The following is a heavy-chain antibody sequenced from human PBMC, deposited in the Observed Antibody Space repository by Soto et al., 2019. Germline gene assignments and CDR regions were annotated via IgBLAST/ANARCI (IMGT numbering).Heavy chain of an antibody. CDR2: MYLSGPT. CDR1: GGSISTSPYY. J-gene: IGHJ4*02. V-gene: IGHV4-39*01. D-gene: IGHD2-15*01. CDR3: ARRVGYCGGGSCYEYYFDH. Sequence: QLHLQESGPGVVKPSETLSLTCTVSGGSISTSPYYWGWVRQPPGKRLEWIGNMYLSGPTYYNPSFKSRATISLETSKKQFSLKLSSVTAADTAVYYCARRVGYCGGGSCYEYYFDHWGQGTLVIVSS.